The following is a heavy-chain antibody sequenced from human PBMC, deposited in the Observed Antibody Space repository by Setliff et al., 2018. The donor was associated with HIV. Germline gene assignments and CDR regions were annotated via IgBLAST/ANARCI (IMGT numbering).Heavy chain of an antibody. J-gene: IGHJ3*02. V-gene: IGHV3-33*01. Sequence: GGSLRLSCAASGFTFSNFGMHWVRQAPGRGLEWVAVIWFDESKKYYIDSVEGRFTISRDNAKNTLYLQMNSLRAEDTAVYYCTRHNKGDLRWFLPGGDAFDIWGQGTMVTVSS. CDR3: TRHNKGDLRWFLPGGDAFDI. CDR2: IWFDESKK. D-gene: IGHD4-17*01. CDR1: GFTFSNFG.